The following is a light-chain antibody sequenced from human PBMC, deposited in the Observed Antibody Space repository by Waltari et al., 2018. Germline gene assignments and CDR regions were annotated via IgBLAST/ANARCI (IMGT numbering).Light chain of an antibody. J-gene: IGLJ2*01. CDR1: NSDLGSSIL. CDR3: SSYVGSSCF. V-gene: IGLV2-23*02. CDR2: DVN. Sequence: QSVLTQPASVSGSPGQSITLSCTGTNSDLGSSILVSWYQQHPGKAPKLLTYDVNKRPSGVSDRFSGSKSGNTASLTISGLQAEDEADYYCSSYVGSSCFFVGGTKLTVL.